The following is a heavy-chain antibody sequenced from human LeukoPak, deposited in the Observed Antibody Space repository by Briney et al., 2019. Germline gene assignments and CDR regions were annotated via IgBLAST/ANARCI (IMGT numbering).Heavy chain of an antibody. CDR2: ISAYNGNT. CDR3: ARDVNPRGRGYNFFDL. CDR1: GHTFTSYG. V-gene: IGHV1-18*01. Sequence: ASVKVSCKASGHTFTSYGISWVRQAPGQGLEWMGWISAYNGNTNYAQKLQGRVTMTTDTSTSTAYMELRSLRSDDTAVYYCARDVNPRGRGYNFFDLWGRGTLVTVSS. D-gene: IGHD5-24*01. J-gene: IGHJ2*01.